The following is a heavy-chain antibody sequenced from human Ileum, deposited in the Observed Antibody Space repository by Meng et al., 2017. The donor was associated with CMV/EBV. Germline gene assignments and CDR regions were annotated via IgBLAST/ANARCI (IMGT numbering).Heavy chain of an antibody. D-gene: IGHD4-23*01. Sequence: GESLKISCAASGFTFSSYWMHWVRQVPGKGLVWVSRINSDGSSTSYADSVKGRFTISRDNAKNTLYLQMNSLRAEDTAVYYCASGNSHAFAIWGQGKMV. CDR3: ASGNSHAFAI. CDR1: GFTFSSYW. V-gene: IGHV3-74*01. J-gene: IGHJ3*02. CDR2: INSDGSST.